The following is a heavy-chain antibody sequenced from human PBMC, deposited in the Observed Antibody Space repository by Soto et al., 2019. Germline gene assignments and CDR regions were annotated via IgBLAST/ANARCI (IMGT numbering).Heavy chain of an antibody. D-gene: IGHD5-12*01. V-gene: IGHV4-34*01. CDR1: GGSFSGYS. J-gene: IGHJ4*02. CDR2: INHSGST. Sequence: SETLSLTCAVYGGSFSGYSWTWLRQPPGTGLEWIGEINHSGSTNYNPSLKSRVTISVDTSKNQFSLKLTSVTAADTAVYYCARDKISGLFDYWGQGTLVTVSS. CDR3: ARDKISGLFDY.